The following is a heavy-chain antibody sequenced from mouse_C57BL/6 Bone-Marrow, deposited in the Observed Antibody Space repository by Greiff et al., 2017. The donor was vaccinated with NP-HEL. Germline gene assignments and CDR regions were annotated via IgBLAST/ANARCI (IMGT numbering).Heavy chain of an antibody. V-gene: IGHV1-81*01. CDR2: IYPRSGNT. CDR3: ARSGYYGSDYAMDY. D-gene: IGHD1-1*01. CDR1: GYTFTSYG. J-gene: IGHJ4*01. Sequence: VQLQQSGAELARPGASVKLSCKASGYTFTSYGISWVKQRTGQGLEWIGEIYPRSGNTYYNEKFKGKATLTADKSSSTAYMELRSLTSEDSAVYFCARSGYYGSDYAMDYWGQGTSVTVSS.